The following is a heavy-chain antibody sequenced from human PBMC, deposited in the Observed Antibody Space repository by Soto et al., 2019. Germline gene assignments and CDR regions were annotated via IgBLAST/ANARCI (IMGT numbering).Heavy chain of an antibody. J-gene: IGHJ6*02. CDR2: IIPIFGTA. D-gene: IGHD2-15*01. CDR3: ASQDTPSYGMDV. CDR1: GGTFSSYA. V-gene: IGHV1-69*13. Sequence: GASVKVSCKASGGTFSSYAISWVLQAPGQGLEWMGGIIPIFGTANYAQKFQGRVTITADESTSTAYMELSSLRSGDTAVYYCASQDTPSYGMDVWGQGTTVTVSS.